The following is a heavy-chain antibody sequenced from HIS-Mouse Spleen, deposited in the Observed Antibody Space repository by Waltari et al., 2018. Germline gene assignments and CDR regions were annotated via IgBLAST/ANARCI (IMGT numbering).Heavy chain of an antibody. CDR3: AREIPYSSSWYDWYFDL. V-gene: IGHV4-39*07. Sequence: QLQLQESGPGLVKPSETLSLTCTVSGGSISSSSYYWGWIRQPPGKGLEWIGSSYYRGRTYYTPALKSRVTISVDTSKTQFSLKLSSVTAADTAVYYCAREIPYSSSWYDWYFDLWGRGTLVTVSS. J-gene: IGHJ2*01. CDR2: SYYRGRT. CDR1: GGSISSSSYY. D-gene: IGHD6-13*01.